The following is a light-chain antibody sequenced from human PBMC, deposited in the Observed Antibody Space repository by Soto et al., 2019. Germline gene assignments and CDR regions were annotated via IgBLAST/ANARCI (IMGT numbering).Light chain of an antibody. CDR1: ESVTNS. CDR2: GAS. V-gene: IGKV3-15*01. CDR3: HHYYDWHGT. J-gene: IGKJ1*01. Sequence: EIVMTQSPATLSVSPGERATLSCRASESVTNSLAWFQLKPGQAPRVLIYGASTRASDIPARFSGSGSGTEFTLTISSLQSEDFAVYYCHHYYDWHGTFGQGTKVEIK.